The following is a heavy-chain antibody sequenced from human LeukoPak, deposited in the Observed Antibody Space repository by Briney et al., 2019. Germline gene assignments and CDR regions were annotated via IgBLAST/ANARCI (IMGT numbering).Heavy chain of an antibody. J-gene: IGHJ4*02. CDR3: AREEIWGSSSDFDY. CDR1: GYTFTSYY. CDR2: INPNSGGT. Sequence: ASVKVSCKASGYTFTSYYMHWVRQAPGQGLEWMGWINPNSGGTNYAQKFQGRVTMTRDTSISTAYMELSRLRSDDTAVYYCAREEIWGSSSDFDYWGQGTLVTVSS. V-gene: IGHV1-2*02. D-gene: IGHD6-6*01.